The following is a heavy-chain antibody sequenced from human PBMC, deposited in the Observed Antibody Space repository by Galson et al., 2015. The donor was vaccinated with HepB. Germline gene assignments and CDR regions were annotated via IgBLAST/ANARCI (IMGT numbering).Heavy chain of an antibody. CDR3: ARVPAYYDFWSGFDY. D-gene: IGHD3-3*01. CDR1: GYTFAGYY. Sequence: SVKVSCKASGYTFAGYYMHWVRQAPGQGLEWMGWINPNSGGTNYAQKFQGRVTMTRDTSISTAYMELSRLRSDDTAVYYCARVPAYYDFWSGFDYWGQGTLVTVSS. CDR2: INPNSGGT. V-gene: IGHV1-2*02. J-gene: IGHJ4*02.